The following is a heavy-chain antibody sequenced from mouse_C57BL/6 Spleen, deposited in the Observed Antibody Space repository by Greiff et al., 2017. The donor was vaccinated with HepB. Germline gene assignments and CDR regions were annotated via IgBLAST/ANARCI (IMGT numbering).Heavy chain of an antibody. D-gene: IGHD2-1*01. CDR1: GYAFSSSW. J-gene: IGHJ4*01. CDR2: IYPGDGDT. Sequence: QVQLQQSGPELVKPGASVKISCKASGYAFSSSWMNWVKQRPGKGLEWIGRIYPGDGDTNYTGKFKGKATLTADKSSSTAYMQLSSLTSEDSAVYFCARSFYYGNYVNAMDYWGQGTSVTVSS. CDR3: ARSFYYGNYVNAMDY. V-gene: IGHV1-82*01.